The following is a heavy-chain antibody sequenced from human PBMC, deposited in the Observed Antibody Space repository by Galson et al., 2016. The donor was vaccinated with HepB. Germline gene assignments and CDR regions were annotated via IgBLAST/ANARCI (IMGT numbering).Heavy chain of an antibody. CDR1: GYTFVTYE. J-gene: IGHJ4*02. CDR3: ARRPYGYSSNYFDY. CDR2: IHPSGAYT. D-gene: IGHD5-18*01. Sequence: SVKVSCKASGYTFVTYEINWVRQAPGQGLEWLGTIHPSGAYTTYAQRFDGRVTMTRDTATNTVYMELRALTSKDTAVYYCARRPYGYSSNYFDYWGQGTLVTVSS. V-gene: IGHV1-46*01.